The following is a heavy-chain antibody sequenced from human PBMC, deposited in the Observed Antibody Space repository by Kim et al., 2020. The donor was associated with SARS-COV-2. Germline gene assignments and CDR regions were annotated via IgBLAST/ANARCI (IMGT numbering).Heavy chain of an antibody. V-gene: IGHV5-51*01. CDR1: GFTYGDFC. CDR3: ATRLLNSGYNRLDS. D-gene: IGHD5-12*01. Sequence: GESLKISCQGSGFTYGDFCFGWVRQVPGGGLEWIGIIYPGDSDPRYGPSFQGHVTITADRSINTAYLQWGSLKASDTAMYFCATRLLNSGYNRLDSWGQGTLVTVSS. CDR2: IYPGDSDP. J-gene: IGHJ5*01.